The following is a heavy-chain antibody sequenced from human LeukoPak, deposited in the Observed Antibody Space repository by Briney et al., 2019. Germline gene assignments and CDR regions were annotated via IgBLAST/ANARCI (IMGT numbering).Heavy chain of an antibody. V-gene: IGHV4-4*07. CDR1: GGSISSYY. Sequence: SETLSLTCTVSGGSISSYYWSCIRQPAGKGLEWIGRIYTSGSTNYNPSLKSRVTMSVDTSKNQFSLKLSSLTAADTAVYYCARDFFNYYGSGSYSIHGMDVWGQGITVIVSS. CDR2: IYTSGST. D-gene: IGHD3-10*01. J-gene: IGHJ6*02. CDR3: ARDFFNYYGSGSYSIHGMDV.